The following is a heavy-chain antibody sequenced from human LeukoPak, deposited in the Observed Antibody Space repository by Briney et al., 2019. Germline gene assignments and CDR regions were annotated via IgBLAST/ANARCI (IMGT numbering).Heavy chain of an antibody. CDR3: ARGHKFHGDYVADY. Sequence: SETLSLTCAVYGGSFSGYYWSWIRQPPGKGLEWIGEINHSGSTNYNPSLKSRVTISVDTSKNQFSLKLSSVTAADTAVYYCARGHKFHGDYVADYWGQGTLVTVSS. D-gene: IGHD4-17*01. CDR1: GGSFSGYY. CDR2: INHSGST. V-gene: IGHV4-34*01. J-gene: IGHJ4*02.